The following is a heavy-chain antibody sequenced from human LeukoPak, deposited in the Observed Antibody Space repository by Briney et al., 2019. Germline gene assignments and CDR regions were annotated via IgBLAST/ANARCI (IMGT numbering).Heavy chain of an antibody. CDR1: GFTLSTYS. CDR3: AKDLYNNWAYYMDV. J-gene: IGHJ6*03. CDR2: MTNSRS. Sequence: PGGSLRLSCTVSGFTLSTYSLNWVRRAPGKGLEWVSLMTNSRSYYADSVKGRFTISRDNSKNTLYLQMNSLRVEDTAVYYCAKDLYNNWAYYMDVWGKGTTVTVSS. D-gene: IGHD1-1*01. V-gene: IGHV3-23*01.